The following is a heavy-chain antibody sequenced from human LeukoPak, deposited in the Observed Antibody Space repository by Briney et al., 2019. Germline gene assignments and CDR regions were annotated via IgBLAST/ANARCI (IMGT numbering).Heavy chain of an antibody. V-gene: IGHV4-39*01. CDR3: ARRWGNIVGVTYEY. CDR2: IYYTGST. J-gene: IGHJ4*02. D-gene: IGHD3-16*01. CDR1: GSSITSVSHY. Sequence: SETLSLTCTISGSSITSVSHYWGWIRQPPGKGLEWIGDIYYTGSTYYSPSLRSRVTMSVHTSENQFSLRLNSVTAVDTAVYYCARRWGNIVGVTYEYWGQGTLLTVSS.